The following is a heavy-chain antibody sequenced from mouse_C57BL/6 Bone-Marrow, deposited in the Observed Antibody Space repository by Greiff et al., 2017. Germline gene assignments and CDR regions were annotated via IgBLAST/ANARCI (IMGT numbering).Heavy chain of an antibody. CDR3: SYYYGSRVYAMDY. Sequence: QVQLQQSGAELARPGASVKLSCKASGYTFTSYGISGVKQRTGQGLEWIGEIYPRSGNTYYNEKFKGKATLTADKSSSTAYMELRSLTSEDSAVYFCSYYYGSRVYAMDYWGQGTSVTVSS. V-gene: IGHV1-81*01. CDR1: GYTFTSYG. J-gene: IGHJ4*01. CDR2: IYPRSGNT. D-gene: IGHD1-1*01.